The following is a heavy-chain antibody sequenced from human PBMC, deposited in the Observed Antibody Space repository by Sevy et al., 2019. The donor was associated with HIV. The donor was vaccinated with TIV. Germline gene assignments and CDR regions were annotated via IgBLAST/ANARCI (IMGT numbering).Heavy chain of an antibody. CDR1: GFTVSSNF. V-gene: IGHV3-53*01. D-gene: IGHD3-3*01. J-gene: IGHJ4*02. Sequence: GGSLRLSCAVSGFTVSSNFMSWVRQAPGKGLEWVSVIWLTGTTYYADSVKRRFTISRDNSKNTVYLDMSSLRAADTAVYYCARGKHVSDYYGSFDYWGQGTLVTVSS. CDR2: IWLTGTT. CDR3: ARGKHVSDYYGSFDY.